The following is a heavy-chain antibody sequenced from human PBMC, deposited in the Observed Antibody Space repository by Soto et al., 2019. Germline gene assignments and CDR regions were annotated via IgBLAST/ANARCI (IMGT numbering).Heavy chain of an antibody. J-gene: IGHJ4*02. CDR1: GFTFRSYA. Sequence: GGALRLSCSASGFTFRSYAMHWVSHAPGKGLEYVSAISSNGGSTYYADSVKGRFTISRDNSKNTLYLQMSSLRAEDTAVYYCVGGYSYGPFDYWGQGTLVTVSS. V-gene: IGHV3-64D*06. CDR2: ISSNGGST. CDR3: VGGYSYGPFDY. D-gene: IGHD5-18*01.